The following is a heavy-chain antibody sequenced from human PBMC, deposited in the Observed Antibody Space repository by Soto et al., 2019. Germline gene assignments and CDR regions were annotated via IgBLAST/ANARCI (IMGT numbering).Heavy chain of an antibody. Sequence: GESLKISCAASGFTFSSYSMNWVRQAPGKGLEWVSSISSSSSYIYYADSVKGRFTISRDNAKNSLYLQMNSLRAEDTAVYYCARDRYYGSGSSVYWGQGTLVTVSS. CDR1: GFTFSSYS. CDR3: ARDRYYGSGSSVY. CDR2: ISSSSSYI. V-gene: IGHV3-21*01. J-gene: IGHJ4*02. D-gene: IGHD3-10*01.